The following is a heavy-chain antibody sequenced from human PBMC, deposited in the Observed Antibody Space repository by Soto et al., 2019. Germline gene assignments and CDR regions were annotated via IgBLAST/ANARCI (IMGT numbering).Heavy chain of an antibody. CDR1: GCSISPYY. D-gene: IGHD1-1*01. J-gene: IGHJ4*02. CDR3: ARGGMVIIPTATAFDY. V-gene: IGHV4-4*07. CDR2: IYASGST. Sequence: SESLTLTCSDSGCSISPYYWSWIRQPAGKGLEWIGRIYASGSTNYNPSLKSRVTMSVATSKNQFSLKLTSVTAADTATYYCARGGMVIIPTATAFDYWGQGTLVNVYS.